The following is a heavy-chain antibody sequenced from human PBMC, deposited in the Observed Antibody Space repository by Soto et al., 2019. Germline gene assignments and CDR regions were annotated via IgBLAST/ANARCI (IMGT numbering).Heavy chain of an antibody. CDR3: ARDSDRTDGIFPSYYGMDG. CDR2: ISSSGGIM. J-gene: IGHJ6*04. CDR1: GFTFSRYE. D-gene: IGHD3-3*01. V-gene: IGHV3-48*03. Sequence: VVSLRLSCAASGFTFSRYEMNWVRQAPGKGLEWVSYISSSGGIMYYADSVKGRFTISRDNAKNSLYLQMNSLRVEDTAVYYCARDSDRTDGIFPSYYGMDGWGKGNTVTV.